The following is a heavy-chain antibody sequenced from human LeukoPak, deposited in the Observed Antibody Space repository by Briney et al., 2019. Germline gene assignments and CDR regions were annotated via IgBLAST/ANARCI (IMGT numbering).Heavy chain of an antibody. CDR2: INPNSGGT. J-gene: IGHJ6*02. D-gene: IGHD3-22*01. CDR1: GYTFTGYY. Sequence: ASVKVSCKASGYTFTGYYMHWVRQAPGQGLEWMGWINPNSGGTNYAQKFQGRVTMTRDTSISTAHMELSRLRSDDTAVYYCARDSNTYYYDSSGPPVWGQGTTVTVSS. V-gene: IGHV1-2*02. CDR3: ARDSNTYYYDSSGPPV.